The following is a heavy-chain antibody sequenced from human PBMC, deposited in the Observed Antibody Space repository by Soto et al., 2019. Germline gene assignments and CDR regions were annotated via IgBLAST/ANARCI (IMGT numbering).Heavy chain of an antibody. Sequence: PGSSLRLSCAASGFAFSSYWMYWVLQATGKGLVWVSRIKTDGSAKTYADSVKGRFTMSRDNAKNTVYLQMIRLSADDTAVYFCARRRAAVSACDYWGQGTLVTVS. CDR3: ARRRAAVSACDY. J-gene: IGHJ4*02. D-gene: IGHD6-13*01. CDR1: GFAFSSYW. V-gene: IGHV3-74*01. CDR2: IKTDGSAK.